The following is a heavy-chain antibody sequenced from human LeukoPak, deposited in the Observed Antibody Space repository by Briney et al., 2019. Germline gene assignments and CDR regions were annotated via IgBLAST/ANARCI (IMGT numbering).Heavy chain of an antibody. V-gene: IGHV3-30*18. J-gene: IGHJ6*02. CDR3: AKEGCSGGSCYPGGYYYGMDV. CDR1: GFTFSSYG. Sequence: GGSLRLSCAASGFTFSSYGMHWVRQAPGKGLEWVAVISYDGSNKYYADSVKGRFTISRDNSKNTLYLQMNSLRAEDTAVYYCAKEGCSGGSCYPGGYYYGMDVWGQGTTVTVSS. D-gene: IGHD2-15*01. CDR2: ISYDGSNK.